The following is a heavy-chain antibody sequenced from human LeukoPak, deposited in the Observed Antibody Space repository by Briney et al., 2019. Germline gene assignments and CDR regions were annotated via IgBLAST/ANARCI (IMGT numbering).Heavy chain of an antibody. CDR2: IGSSGRSDSSI. J-gene: IGHJ4*02. D-gene: IGHD3-9*01. CDR1: GFTFSNYE. CDR3: ARDPWTYYDILTGYYLEDGLLGYFDY. V-gene: IGHV3-48*03. Sequence: GGSLRLSCAASGFTFSNYEMNWVRQAPGKGLEWISYIGSSGRSDSSIYDADSVKGRFSISRDNARNSLYLQMNSLRAEDTAVYYCARDPWTYYDILTGYYLEDGLLGYFDYWGQGTLVTVSS.